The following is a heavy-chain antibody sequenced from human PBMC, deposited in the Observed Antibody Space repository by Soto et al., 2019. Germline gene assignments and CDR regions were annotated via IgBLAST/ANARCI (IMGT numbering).Heavy chain of an antibody. CDR3: RKSGCASVGASDSFDI. CDR2: ISYDGRNN. Sequence: GGSLRLSCAASGFTFSSYGMHWVRQATGKGLEWVAVISYDGRNNYYADSVKGRFTISRDNSKNTLYLQMNSLRAEDTAVYYCRKSGCASVGASDSFDIWGQGTMVTVSS. V-gene: IGHV3-30*18. J-gene: IGHJ3*02. CDR1: GFTFSSYG. D-gene: IGHD1-26*01.